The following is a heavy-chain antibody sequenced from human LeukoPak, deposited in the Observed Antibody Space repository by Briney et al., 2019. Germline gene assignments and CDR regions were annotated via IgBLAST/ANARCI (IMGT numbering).Heavy chain of an antibody. J-gene: IGHJ4*02. CDR1: GFTVSSNY. CDR2: IYSGGST. Sequence: GGSLRLSCAASGFTVSSNYMSWVRQAPGKGLEWVSVIYSGGSTYYADSVKGRFTISRDNSKNTLNLQMNSLRAEDTAVYYCVRDLYYRFDFWGQGTLVTVSS. D-gene: IGHD3-22*01. V-gene: IGHV3-66*01. CDR3: VRDLYYRFDF.